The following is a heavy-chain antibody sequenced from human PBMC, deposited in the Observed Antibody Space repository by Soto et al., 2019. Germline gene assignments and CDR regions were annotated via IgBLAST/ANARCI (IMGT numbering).Heavy chain of an antibody. J-gene: IGHJ4*02. CDR2: ISGSGGST. Sequence: EVQLLESEGGLVQPGGSLRLSCAASGFTFSSYAMSWVRQAPGKGLEWVSAISGSGGSTYYADSVKGRFTISRDNSKNTLYLQMNSRRAEDTAVYYCAKKGGVPAAIFSPFDYWGQGTLVTVSS. CDR1: GFTFSSYA. CDR3: AKKGGVPAAIFSPFDY. D-gene: IGHD2-2*02. V-gene: IGHV3-23*01.